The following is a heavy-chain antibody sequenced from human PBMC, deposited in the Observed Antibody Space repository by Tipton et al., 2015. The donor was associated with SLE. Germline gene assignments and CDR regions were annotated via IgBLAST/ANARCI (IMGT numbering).Heavy chain of an antibody. Sequence: TLSLTCAVSGYSISSGYYWGWIRQPPGKGLEWIGSIYHSGSTYYNPSLKSRATISVDTSKNRFSLKLSSVTAADTAVYYCATSREGLARDWYFDLWGRGTLVTVSS. CDR2: IYHSGST. CDR1: GYSISSGYY. V-gene: IGHV4-38-2*01. CDR3: ATSREGLARDWYFDL. J-gene: IGHJ2*01. D-gene: IGHD1-26*01.